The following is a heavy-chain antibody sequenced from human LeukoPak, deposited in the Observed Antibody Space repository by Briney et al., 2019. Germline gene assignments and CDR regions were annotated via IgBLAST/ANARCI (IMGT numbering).Heavy chain of an antibody. CDR2: IYPGDSDT. Sequence: GESLKISCKGSGYTFTSYWIAWVRQMPGSGLEWMGNIYPGDSDTTYSPSFQGQVIMSVDKSSNTAYLQWSSLKASDSAFYYCARHGIGSTHSPYLGYWGQGTLVTVAS. CDR3: ARHGIGSTHSPYLGY. V-gene: IGHV5-51*01. D-gene: IGHD1-7*01. J-gene: IGHJ4*02. CDR1: GYTFTSYW.